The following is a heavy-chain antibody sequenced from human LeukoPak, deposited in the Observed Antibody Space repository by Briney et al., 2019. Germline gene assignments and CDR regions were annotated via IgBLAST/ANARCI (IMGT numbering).Heavy chain of an antibody. CDR3: ARDYYDNSGYLLQTG. CDR1: GYTFSSYY. D-gene: IGHD3-22*01. Sequence: GASVKVSCKASGYTFSSYYMHWVRQAPGQGLEWMGIINPSGGSTSYAQKFQGRVTMTRDTSTSTVYMELSSLRSEGTAVYYCARDYYDNSGYLLQTGWGQGTLGTVSS. CDR2: INPSGGST. V-gene: IGHV1-46*01. J-gene: IGHJ4*02.